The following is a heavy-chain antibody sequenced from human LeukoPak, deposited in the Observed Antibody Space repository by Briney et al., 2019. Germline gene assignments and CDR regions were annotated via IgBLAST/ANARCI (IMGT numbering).Heavy chain of an antibody. V-gene: IGHV3-23*01. Sequence: GGSLRLSCAASGFTFDNYAMNWARQAPGKGLEWASGISGSGVNTYYGDSVKGRFTITRDISKNTLFLQMNSLRGEDTAMYYCAKDISFNYGFHAMDAWGQGTTVSVSS. CDR3: AKDISFNYGFHAMDA. J-gene: IGHJ6*02. CDR1: GFTFDNYA. D-gene: IGHD3-10*01. CDR2: ISGSGVNT.